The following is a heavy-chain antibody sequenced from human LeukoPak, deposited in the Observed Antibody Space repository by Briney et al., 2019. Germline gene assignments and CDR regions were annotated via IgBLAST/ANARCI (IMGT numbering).Heavy chain of an antibody. CDR2: IYYSGST. CDR1: GGSISSYY. CDR3: ARQVVAARGYFQH. V-gene: IGHV4-59*01. J-gene: IGHJ1*01. Sequence: PSENLSLTCTVSGGSISSYYWSWIRQPPGKGLEWIGYIYYSGSTNYNPSLKSRVTISVDTSKNQFSLKLSSVTAADTAVYYCARQVVAARGYFQHWGQGTLVTVSS. D-gene: IGHD2-15*01.